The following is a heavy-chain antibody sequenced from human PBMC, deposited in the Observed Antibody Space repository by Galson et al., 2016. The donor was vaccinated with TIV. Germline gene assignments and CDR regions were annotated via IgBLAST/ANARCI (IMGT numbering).Heavy chain of an antibody. Sequence: SVKVSCKVSGYFLSKISMHWVRQVPGKGLEWMGGFDPAEGEPIYAQRFQGRVSMTADISTDTAHMELSSLRSDDTAVYFCGTGPRGALDIWGQGTMVTVSS. CDR3: GTGPRGALDI. D-gene: IGHD3-10*01. CDR1: GYFLSKIS. V-gene: IGHV1-24*01. CDR2: FDPAEGEP. J-gene: IGHJ3*02.